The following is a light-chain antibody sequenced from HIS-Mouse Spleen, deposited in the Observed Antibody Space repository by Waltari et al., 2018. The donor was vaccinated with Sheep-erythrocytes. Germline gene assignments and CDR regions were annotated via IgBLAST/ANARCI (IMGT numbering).Light chain of an antibody. CDR2: EGS. V-gene: IGLV2-23*01. J-gene: IGLJ2*01. CDR1: SRYVGSYNL. CDR3: CSYAGSSTLV. Sequence: QSALTQPASVSGSPGPSITISCTGTSRYVGSYNLVSWYPQHPGKAPQLMIYEGSKRPSGVSNRFSGSKSGNTASLTISGLQAEDEADYYCCSYAGSSTLVFGGGTKLTVL.